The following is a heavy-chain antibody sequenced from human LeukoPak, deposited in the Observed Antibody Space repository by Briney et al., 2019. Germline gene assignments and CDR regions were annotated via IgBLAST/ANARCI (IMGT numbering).Heavy chain of an antibody. CDR3: ARGLVLRPVNWFDP. CDR2: INHSGST. D-gene: IGHD3-3*01. V-gene: IGHV4-34*01. Sequence: SETLSLTCAVYGGSFSGYYWSWIRQPPGKGLEWIGEINHSGSTNYNPSLKSRVTISVGTSKNQFSLKLSSVTAADTAVYYCARGLVLRPVNWFDPWGQGTLVTVSS. J-gene: IGHJ5*02. CDR1: GGSFSGYY.